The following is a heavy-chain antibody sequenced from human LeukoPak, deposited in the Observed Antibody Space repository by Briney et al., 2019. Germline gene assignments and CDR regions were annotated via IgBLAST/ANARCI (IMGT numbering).Heavy chain of an antibody. CDR1: GGSFSGYY. CDR3: ARDRSIGGSYYDFWSGPRHTYYFDY. Sequence: PSETQSLTCAVYGGSFSGYYWSWIRQPPGKGLEWIGEINHSGSTNYNPSLKSRVTISVDTSKNQFSLKLSSVTAADTAVYYCARDRSIGGSYYDFWSGPRHTYYFDYWGQGTLVTVSS. J-gene: IGHJ4*02. D-gene: IGHD3-3*01. V-gene: IGHV4-34*01. CDR2: INHSGST.